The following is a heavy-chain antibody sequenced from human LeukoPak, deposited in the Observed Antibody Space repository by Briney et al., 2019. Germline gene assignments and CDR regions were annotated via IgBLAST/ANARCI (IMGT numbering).Heavy chain of an antibody. CDR3: ARVRRGSYYDFDY. J-gene: IGHJ4*02. CDR2: VSYDGNNK. Sequence: LSLTCTVSGGSISSYYWSWIRQPPGKGLEWVAVVSYDGNNKYYADSVKGRITISRDNSKNTLYLQMNSLRTEDTAVYFCARVRRGSYYDFDYWGQGTLVTVSS. D-gene: IGHD1-26*01. CDR1: GGSISSYY. V-gene: IGHV3-30-3*01.